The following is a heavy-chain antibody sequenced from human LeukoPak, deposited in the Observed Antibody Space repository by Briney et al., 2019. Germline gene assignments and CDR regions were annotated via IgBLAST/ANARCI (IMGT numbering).Heavy chain of an antibody. J-gene: IGHJ3*02. D-gene: IGHD3-3*01. CDR1: GASISSGSYY. CDR2: IYSSGST. CDR3: AREPSPERGGVAFDI. V-gene: IGHV4-61*02. Sequence: SETLSLTCTVSGASISSGSYYWSWIRQPAGKGLEWIGRIYSSGSTNYNPSLKSRVTISVDTSKNQFSLKLRFVTAADTAVYYCAREPSPERGGVAFDIWGQGTMVTASS.